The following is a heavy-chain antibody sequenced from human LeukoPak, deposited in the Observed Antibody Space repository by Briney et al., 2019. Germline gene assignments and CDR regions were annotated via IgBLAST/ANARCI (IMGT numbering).Heavy chain of an antibody. J-gene: IGHJ4*02. V-gene: IGHV3-7*01. CDR2: IRHDGSET. D-gene: IGHD3-22*01. CDR3: ARDETYDYESNGYLDF. CDR1: GFPFSSYW. Sequence: PGGSLRLSCAASGFPFSSYWMSWVRQAPGKGLEWVANIRHDGSETYYVDSLRGRFTISRDNAKNLVYLQMSSLRAEDTAIYYSARDETYDYESNGYLDFWGQGTVVTVSS.